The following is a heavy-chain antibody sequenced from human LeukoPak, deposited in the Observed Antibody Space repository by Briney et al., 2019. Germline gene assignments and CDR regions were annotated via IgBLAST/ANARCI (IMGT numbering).Heavy chain of an antibody. CDR1: GFTFSSYG. CDR3: AKALRGAREVVDY. Sequence: GRSQRLSCAASGFTFSSYGMHWVRQAPGKGLEWVAVISYDGSNKYYADSVKGRFTISRDNSKNTLYLQMNSLRAEDTAVYYCAKALRGAREVVDYWGQGTLVTVSS. V-gene: IGHV3-30*18. J-gene: IGHJ4*02. D-gene: IGHD1-26*01. CDR2: ISYDGSNK.